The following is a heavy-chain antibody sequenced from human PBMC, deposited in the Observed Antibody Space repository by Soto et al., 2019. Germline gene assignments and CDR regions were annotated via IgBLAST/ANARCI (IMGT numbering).Heavy chain of an antibody. CDR1: GGSFSGYY. V-gene: IGHV4-34*01. Sequence: SETLSLTCAVYGGSFSGYYGSWIRQPPGKGLEWIGEISHSGSTNYIPSLKSRVTISADTSKDQFSLKLSSVTAADTAVYYCARGLYYYASSGSGPYLYWGQGTLFTVS. J-gene: IGHJ4*02. CDR2: ISHSGST. D-gene: IGHD3-22*01. CDR3: ARGLYYYASSGSGPYLY.